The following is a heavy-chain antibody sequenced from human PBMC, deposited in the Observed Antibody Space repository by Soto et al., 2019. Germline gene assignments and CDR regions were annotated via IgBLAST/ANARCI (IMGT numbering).Heavy chain of an antibody. J-gene: IGHJ6*02. CDR2: ISSSSSYT. V-gene: IGHV3-11*06. Sequence: GGSLRLSCAASGFTFSEYYMSWIRQAPGKGLEWVSYISSSSSYTNYADSVKGRFTISRDNAKNSLYLQMNSLRAEDTAVYYCARVVGLVDYYYYYSMDVWGQGTTVTVSS. CDR3: ARVVGLVDYYYYYSMDV. CDR1: GFTFSEYY. D-gene: IGHD1-26*01.